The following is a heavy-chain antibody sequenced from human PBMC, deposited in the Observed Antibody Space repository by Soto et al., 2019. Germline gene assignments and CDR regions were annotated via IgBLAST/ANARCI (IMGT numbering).Heavy chain of an antibody. CDR3: ARELGWNDLLHTYYYGMDV. CDR2: FYRGGST. Sequence: EVQLVETGGGLIQPGGSLRLSCEVSGFSVSDSSMSWVRQAPGKGLEWVSVFYRGGSTDYADSVKGRGTVSRDTCKNTLFLQLDSLTVEDTAVYFCARELGWNDLLHTYYYGMDVWGQGTTVTVS. CDR1: GFSVSDSS. D-gene: IGHD1-1*01. J-gene: IGHJ6*02. V-gene: IGHV3-53*02.